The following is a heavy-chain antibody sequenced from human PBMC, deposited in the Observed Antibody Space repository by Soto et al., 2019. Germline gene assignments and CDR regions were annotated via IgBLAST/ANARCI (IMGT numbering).Heavy chain of an antibody. CDR3: VRRETPRPGFFYLDV. V-gene: IGHV1-3*01. CDR2: INSGNGNT. D-gene: IGHD3-10*01. J-gene: IGHJ6*03. Sequence: GASVKVSCKASGYTFTSYAMHWVRQAPGQGLEWMGWINSGNGNTKYSQKFQGRVTITRDTSASTAYMELSSVTAADTAVYFCVRRETPRPGFFYLDVWGKGTTVTVSS. CDR1: GYTFTSYA.